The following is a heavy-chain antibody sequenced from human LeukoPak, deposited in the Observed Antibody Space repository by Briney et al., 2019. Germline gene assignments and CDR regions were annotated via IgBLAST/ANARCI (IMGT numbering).Heavy chain of an antibody. CDR1: GYTFTGYY. Sequence: ASVKVSCKASGYTFTGYYMHWVRQAPGQGLEWMGWINPNSGGTNYAQKFQGRVTMTRDTSISTAYMELSRLRSDDTAVYYCARGYYYGSGSYTYWGQGTLVTVSS. V-gene: IGHV1-2*02. CDR2: INPNSGGT. D-gene: IGHD3-10*01. J-gene: IGHJ4*02. CDR3: ARGYYYGSGSYTY.